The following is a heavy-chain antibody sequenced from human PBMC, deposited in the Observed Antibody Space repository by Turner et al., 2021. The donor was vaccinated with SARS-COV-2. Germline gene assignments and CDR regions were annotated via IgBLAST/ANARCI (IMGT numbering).Heavy chain of an antibody. CDR3: ARAAQLTVWFDP. D-gene: IGHD3-9*01. V-gene: IGHV1-8*01. CDR2: MNPNSGNT. J-gene: IGHJ5*02. Sequence: QVQLVQSGAEWKKRGASVNVSCKASGYTFTSYDINWVRQATGQGLEWMGWMNPNSGNTGDAQKFQGRVTMTRNTTISTAYMELSSLRSEDTAVYHCARAAQLTVWFDPWGQGTLVTVSS. CDR1: GYTFTSYD.